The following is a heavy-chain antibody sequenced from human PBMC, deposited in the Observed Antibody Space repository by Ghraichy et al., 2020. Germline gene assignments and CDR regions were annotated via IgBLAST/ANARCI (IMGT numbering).Heavy chain of an antibody. V-gene: IGHV1-8*01. Sequence: ASVKVSCKASGYTFTSYDINWVRQATGQGLEWMGWMNPNSGNTGYAQKFQGRVTMTRNTSISTAYMELSSLRSEDTAVYYCAKASNSSSWYSQYYYYYYGMDVWGQGTTVTVSS. D-gene: IGHD6-13*01. CDR3: AKASNSSSWYSQYYYYYYGMDV. CDR1: GYTFTSYD. J-gene: IGHJ6*02. CDR2: MNPNSGNT.